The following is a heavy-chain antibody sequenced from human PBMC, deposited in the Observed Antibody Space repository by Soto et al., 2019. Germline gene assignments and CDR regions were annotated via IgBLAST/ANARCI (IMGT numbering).Heavy chain of an antibody. CDR3: ARGYTAMVPPLGDYYYYGMDV. CDR1: GFSLSTSGMC. D-gene: IGHD5-18*01. Sequence: SGPTAGEPTQTLTLTCTFSGFSLSTSGMCVSWIRQPPGKALEWLALIDWDDDKYYSTSLKTRLTISKDTSKNRVVLTMTNMDPVDTATYYCARGYTAMVPPLGDYYYYGMDVWGQGTTVTVSS. V-gene: IGHV2-70*01. CDR2: IDWDDDK. J-gene: IGHJ6*02.